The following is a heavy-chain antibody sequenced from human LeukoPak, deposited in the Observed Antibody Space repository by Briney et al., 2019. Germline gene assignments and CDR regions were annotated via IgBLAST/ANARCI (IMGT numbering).Heavy chain of an antibody. J-gene: IGHJ4*02. Sequence: GASVKVSCKASGYTFTGYYMHWVRQAPGQGLEWMGWINPNSGGTNYAQKFQGRVTMTRDTSISTAYMELSRLRSDDTAVYYCARGVGGWFGELLETYGLAYWGQGTLVTVSS. CDR1: GYTFTGYY. CDR2: INPNSGGT. CDR3: ARGVGGWFGELLETYGLAY. V-gene: IGHV1-2*02. D-gene: IGHD3-10*01.